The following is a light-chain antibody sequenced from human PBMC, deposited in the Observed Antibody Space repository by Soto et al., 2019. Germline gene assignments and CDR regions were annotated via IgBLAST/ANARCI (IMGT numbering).Light chain of an antibody. CDR3: TVWDDSLRGRL. V-gene: IGLV1-47*01. CDR1: SSSIESNY. Sequence: QSVLTQPPSASGTPGQRVTISCSGTSSSIESNYVYWYQQLPVTAPRLLIYRNNQRPSGVPDRFSGSKSGTSASLAISALRSEDEADYSCTVWDDSLRGRLFGGGTKVTVL. CDR2: RNN. J-gene: IGLJ2*01.